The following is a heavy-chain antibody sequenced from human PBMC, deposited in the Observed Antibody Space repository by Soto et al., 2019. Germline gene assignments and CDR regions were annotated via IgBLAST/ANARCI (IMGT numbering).Heavy chain of an antibody. J-gene: IGHJ6*02. Sequence: QVQLMQSGTGVKKPGASVRVSCKASGYTFTSYGISWVRQAPGQELEWKGWISAYNGNTNYAQKLQGRVTMTTDTSTSTAYMELRSLRSDDTAVYYCARDREALRHYYYYGMDVWGQGTTVTVSS. CDR1: GYTFTSYG. D-gene: IGHD1-26*01. CDR3: ARDREALRHYYYYGMDV. CDR2: ISAYNGNT. V-gene: IGHV1-18*01.